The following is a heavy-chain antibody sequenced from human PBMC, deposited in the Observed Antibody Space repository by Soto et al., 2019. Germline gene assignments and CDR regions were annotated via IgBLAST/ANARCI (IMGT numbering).Heavy chain of an antibody. J-gene: IGHJ4*02. CDR1: GFTFSSYA. V-gene: IGHV3-23*01. CDR3: AKDVVLRIASGGRHFDY. D-gene: IGHD6-13*01. CDR2: ISGSGGST. Sequence: EVQLLESGGGLVQPGGSLRLSCAASGFTFSSYAMSWVRQAPGKGLEWVSAISGSGGSTYYADSVKGRFTISRDNSKSTLYVQMNNLRAEDTAVYYCAKDVVLRIASGGRHFDYWGQGVLVTVSS.